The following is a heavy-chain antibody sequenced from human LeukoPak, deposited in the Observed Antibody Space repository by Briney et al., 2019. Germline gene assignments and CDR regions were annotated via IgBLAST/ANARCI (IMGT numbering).Heavy chain of an antibody. CDR1: GASFSNSY. Sequence: SETLSLTCAVYGASFSNSYWSWIRQPPGKGLEWSGEIDHTRNTKYNPSLKGRVTISLDTSKNQFSLDLTSVTATDTAVYYCATASQLGSYNWFDPWGQGTLVTVSS. CDR3: ATASQLGSYNWFDP. D-gene: IGHD1-1*01. CDR2: IDHTRNT. J-gene: IGHJ5*02. V-gene: IGHV4-34*01.